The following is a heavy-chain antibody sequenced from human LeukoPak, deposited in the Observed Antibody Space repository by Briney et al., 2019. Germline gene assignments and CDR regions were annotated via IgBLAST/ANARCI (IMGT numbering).Heavy chain of an antibody. J-gene: IGHJ4*02. V-gene: IGHV1-8*01. CDR3: ARGENFRSTDDVIDY. Sequence: AASVKVSCKASGYTFTMYDINWVRQATGQGREWMGWMNPNSGNTGYAQKFQGRVTMTRNTSISTAYMELSSLRSEDTAVYYCARGENFRSTDDVIDYWGQGTLVTVSS. CDR1: GYTFTMYD. D-gene: IGHD4-11*01. CDR2: MNPNSGNT.